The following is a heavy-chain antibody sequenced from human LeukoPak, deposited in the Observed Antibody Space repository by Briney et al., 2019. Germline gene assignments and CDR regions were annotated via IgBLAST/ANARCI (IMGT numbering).Heavy chain of an antibody. D-gene: IGHD2-2*01. CDR3: ARHGWGGYCSSTSCYVVYFDY. Sequence: SETLSLTCTVSGGSISSSSYYWGWIRQPPGKGLEWIGSIYYSGSTYYNPSLKSRVTISVDTSKNQFSLKLSSVTAADTAVYYCARHGWGGYCSSTSCYVVYFDYWGQGTLVTVSS. J-gene: IGHJ4*02. CDR1: GGSISSSSYY. V-gene: IGHV4-39*01. CDR2: IYYSGST.